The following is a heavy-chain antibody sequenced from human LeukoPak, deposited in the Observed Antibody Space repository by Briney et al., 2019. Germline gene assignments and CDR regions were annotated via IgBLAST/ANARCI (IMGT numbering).Heavy chain of an antibody. CDR2: IDNDGHGI. CDR3: ATGGGWVPSFGVVTHIDV. V-gene: IGHV3-74*03. Sequence: GGSPRLSCAASGFTFSGYWMHWVRQGPEKGLELVSRIDNDGHGILYADSVKGRFTTSRDNAKNTLYLQMNSLRFEDTAVYYCATGGGWVPSFGVVTHIDVWGKGTTVTVSS. CDR1: GFTFSGYW. D-gene: IGHD3-3*01. J-gene: IGHJ6*03.